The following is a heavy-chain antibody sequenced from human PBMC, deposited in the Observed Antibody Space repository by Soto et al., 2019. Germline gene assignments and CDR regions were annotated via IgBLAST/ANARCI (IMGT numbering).Heavy chain of an antibody. V-gene: IGHV1-24*01. D-gene: IGHD3-10*01. CDR2: FDPEDGET. J-gene: IGHJ6*03. CDR1: GYTLTELS. Sequence: GASVKVSCKVSGYTLTELSMHWVRQAPGKGLEWMGCFDPEDGETIYAQKFQGRVTMTRDTSTSTAYMELSSLRSEDTAVYYCASNRITMVRGVSYYYYYMDVWGKGTTVTVSS. CDR3: ASNRITMVRGVSYYYYYMDV.